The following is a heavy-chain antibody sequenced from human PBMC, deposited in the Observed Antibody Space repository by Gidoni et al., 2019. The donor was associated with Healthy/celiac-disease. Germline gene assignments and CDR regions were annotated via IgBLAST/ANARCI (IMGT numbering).Heavy chain of an antibody. Sequence: EVQLLESGGGLVQPGGSLRLSCAASGFTFSSYAMSWVRQAPGKGLEWVSAISGSGGSTYYADSVKGRFTISRDNSKNTLYLQMNSLRAEDTAVHYCAKVGGVVVPAAPYYYYYGMDVWGQGTTVTVSS. CDR1: GFTFSSYA. V-gene: IGHV3-23*01. D-gene: IGHD2-2*01. CDR2: ISGSGGST. CDR3: AKVGGVVVPAAPYYYYYGMDV. J-gene: IGHJ6*02.